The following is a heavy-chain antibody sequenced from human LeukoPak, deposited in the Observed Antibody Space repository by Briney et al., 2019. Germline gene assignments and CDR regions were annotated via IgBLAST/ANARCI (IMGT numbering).Heavy chain of an antibody. D-gene: IGHD5-18*01. V-gene: IGHV4-59*11. J-gene: IGHJ5*02. CDR1: GGSISSHY. Sequence: SETLSLICTVSGGSISSHYWSWIRQPPGKGLEWIGYIYYSGSTNYNPSLKSRVTISVDTSKNQFSLKLSSVTAADTAVYYCARGGYSYVQNWFDPWGQGTLVTVSS. CDR3: ARGGYSYVQNWFDP. CDR2: IYYSGST.